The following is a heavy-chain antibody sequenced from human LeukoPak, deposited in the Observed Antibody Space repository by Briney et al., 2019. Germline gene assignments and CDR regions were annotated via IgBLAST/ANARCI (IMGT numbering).Heavy chain of an antibody. D-gene: IGHD1-1*01. Sequence: GGSLRLSCAASGFTFSIYAMSWVRQAPGKGLEWVSAISGGGGSTYCAGSVKARFTIYRDNSKNTLYLKMNNLRAEDTAIYYCAKDQLERRAYYFDYWGQGTLVTVSS. CDR3: AKDQLERRAYYFDY. CDR1: GFTFSIYA. V-gene: IGHV3-23*01. CDR2: ISGGGGST. J-gene: IGHJ4*02.